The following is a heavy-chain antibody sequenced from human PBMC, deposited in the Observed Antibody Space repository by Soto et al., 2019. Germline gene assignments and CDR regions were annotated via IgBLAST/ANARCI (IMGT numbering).Heavy chain of an antibody. CDR3: ARGFQRGPYYYYYYGMDV. V-gene: IGHV4-34*01. D-gene: IGHD5-12*01. Sequence: PSETLSLTCAVYGGSFSGYYWSWIRQPPGKGLEWIGEINHSGSTNYNPSLKSRVTISVDTSKNQFSLKLSSVTAADTAVYYCARGFQRGPYYYYYYGMDVWGQGTTVTSP. J-gene: IGHJ6*02. CDR1: GGSFSGYY. CDR2: INHSGST.